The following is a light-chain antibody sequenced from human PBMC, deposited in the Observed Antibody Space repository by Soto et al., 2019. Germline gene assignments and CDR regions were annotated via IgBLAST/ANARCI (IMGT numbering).Light chain of an antibody. J-gene: IGKJ1*01. CDR1: QSIRDS. CDR3: QQYNCYWT. Sequence: DIQMTQSPSTLSASVGDRVTITCRASQSIRDSLAWYQQKPGKAPTLLIYEASSLKCGVPSRFSGSRSVTEYTLTISSLQPDDFATYYGQQYNCYWTFGQGTKVEIK. CDR2: EAS. V-gene: IGKV1-5*03.